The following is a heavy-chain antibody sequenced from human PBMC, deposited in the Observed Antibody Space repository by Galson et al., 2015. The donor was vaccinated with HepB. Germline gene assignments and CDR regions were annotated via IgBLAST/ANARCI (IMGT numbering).Heavy chain of an antibody. Sequence: SETLSLTCTVSGDSISSTSDYWGWIRQPPGKGLEWIGNINYSGSTFYNPSLKSRVTISVDTSKNQISLKLKSVTAADTAVYYCARGGKYDWVSEFWGQGTLVTVSS. J-gene: IGHJ4*02. V-gene: IGHV4-39*01. CDR2: INYSGST. D-gene: IGHD3-9*01. CDR1: GDSISSTSDY. CDR3: ARGGKYDWVSEF.